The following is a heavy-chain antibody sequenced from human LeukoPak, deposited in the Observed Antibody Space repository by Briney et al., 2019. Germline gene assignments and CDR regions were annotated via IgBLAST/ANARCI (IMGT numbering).Heavy chain of an antibody. CDR2: INHGGGT. Sequence: SETLSLTCAVYDVSFSDYFWNWIRQLPGKGLEWIGEINHGGGTNYNPSLKSRVTISVDTSKNQFSLKLSSVTAADTAVYYCARVGSGGAVRGVMDVWGKGTTVTVSS. J-gene: IGHJ6*03. CDR3: ARVGSGGAVRGVMDV. CDR1: DVSFSDYF. D-gene: IGHD3-10*01. V-gene: IGHV4-34*01.